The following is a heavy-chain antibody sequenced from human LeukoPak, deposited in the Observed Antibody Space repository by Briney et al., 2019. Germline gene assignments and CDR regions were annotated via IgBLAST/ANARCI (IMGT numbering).Heavy chain of an antibody. Sequence: ASVKVSCKASGYTFTSYYMHWVRQAPGQGLEWMGIINPSGGSTSYAQKFQGRVTMTRDTSTSTVYMELSGLRSEDTAVYYCARDGAYCSGGSCYLYYYYYYGMDVWGKGTTVTVSS. CDR1: GYTFTSYY. CDR2: INPSGGST. CDR3: ARDGAYCSGGSCYLYYYYYYGMDV. J-gene: IGHJ6*04. V-gene: IGHV1-46*01. D-gene: IGHD2-15*01.